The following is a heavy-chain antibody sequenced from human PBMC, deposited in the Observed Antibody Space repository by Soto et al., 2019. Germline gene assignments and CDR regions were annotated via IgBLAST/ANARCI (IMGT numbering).Heavy chain of an antibody. J-gene: IGHJ4*02. Sequence: GGSLRLSCAASAFNVSSNHMSWVRQAPGKGLEWVSVIYGGGSTYYADSVRGRFTISRDNPKNTLYLQMNSLRAEDTAVYYCARAGSRDGYNSPALFDYWGQGTLVTVSS. V-gene: IGHV3-53*01. CDR1: AFNVSSNH. CDR2: IYGGGST. CDR3: ARAGSRDGYNSPALFDY. D-gene: IGHD5-12*01.